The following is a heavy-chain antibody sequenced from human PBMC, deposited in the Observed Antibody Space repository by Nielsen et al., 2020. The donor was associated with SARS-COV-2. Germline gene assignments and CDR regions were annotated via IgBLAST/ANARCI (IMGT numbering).Heavy chain of an antibody. CDR2: INHSGST. CDR1: GGSISSYY. V-gene: IGHV4-34*01. J-gene: IGHJ6*02. CDR3: ASSLEYCSGGSCYYYGMDV. D-gene: IGHD2-15*01. Sequence: SETLSPTCTVSGGSISSYYWSWIRQPPGKGLEWIGEINHSGSTNYNPSLKSRVTISVDTSKNQFSLKLSSVTAADTAVYYCASSLEYCSGGSCYYYGMDVWGQGTTVTVSS.